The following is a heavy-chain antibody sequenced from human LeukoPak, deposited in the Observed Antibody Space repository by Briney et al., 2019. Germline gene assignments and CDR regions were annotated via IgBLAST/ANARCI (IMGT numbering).Heavy chain of an antibody. J-gene: IGHJ4*02. CDR2: IKSSNT. D-gene: IGHD3-16*01. Sequence: PSETLSLTCTVSGGSISRDRFYWTWVRQPAGKGPEWIGRIKSSNTNYNPSLKSRVSISLDTSTNQFSLKLSSLTAADAAVYYCARVPDWTYVPDYWGQGTLVTVSS. CDR1: GGSISRDRFY. CDR3: ARVPDWTYVPDY. V-gene: IGHV4-61*02.